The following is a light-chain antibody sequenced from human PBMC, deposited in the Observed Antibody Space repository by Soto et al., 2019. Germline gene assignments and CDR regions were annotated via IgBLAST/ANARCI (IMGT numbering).Light chain of an antibody. CDR2: DVS. CDR3: SSFTSSSTYV. CDR1: SSDFDGYNY. J-gene: IGLJ1*01. Sequence: SVLTQPASVSGSPGQSIAISCTGTSSDFDGYNYVSWYQQHPGKAPKLIIYDVSNRPSGVSDRFSGSKSGNTASLTISGLQAEDEADYYCSSFTSSSTYVFGGGTKAHVL. V-gene: IGLV2-14*03.